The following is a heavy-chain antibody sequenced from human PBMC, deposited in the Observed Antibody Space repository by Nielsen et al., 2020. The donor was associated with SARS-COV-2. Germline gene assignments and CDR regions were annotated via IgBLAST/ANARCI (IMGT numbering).Heavy chain of an antibody. CDR2: ISGGGGST. Sequence: GESLKISCAASGFTFSSYAMSWVRQAPGKGLEWVSTISGGGGSTYYADSVKGRLTISRDNSKSTLYLQMNSLRAEDTAVYYCAKSPFYDSSGYKRYWYFDLWGRGTLVTVSS. V-gene: IGHV3-23*01. J-gene: IGHJ2*01. CDR3: AKSPFYDSSGYKRYWYFDL. D-gene: IGHD3-22*01. CDR1: GFTFSSYA.